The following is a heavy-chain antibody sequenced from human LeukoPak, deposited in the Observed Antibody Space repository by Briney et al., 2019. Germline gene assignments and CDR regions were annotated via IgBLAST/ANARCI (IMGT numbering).Heavy chain of an antibody. CDR3: ARGYGRTYFDY. J-gene: IGHJ4*02. V-gene: IGHV4-59*08. CDR2: IYYSGST. Sequence: SETLSLTCTVSGGSISSYYWSWLRQPPGKGLEWIGYIYYSGSTNYNPSLKSRVTISIDTSKNQFSLKLSSVTAADTAVYYCARGYGRTYFDYWGQGTLVTVSS. CDR1: GGSISSYY. D-gene: IGHD5-18*01.